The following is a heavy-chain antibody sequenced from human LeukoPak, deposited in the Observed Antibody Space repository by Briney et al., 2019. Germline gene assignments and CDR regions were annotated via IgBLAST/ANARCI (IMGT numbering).Heavy chain of an antibody. CDR1: GFTFSSYA. CDR3: AKGYYDYVWGSYYFDY. CDR2: ISGSGGST. J-gene: IGHJ4*02. Sequence: GGSLRLSCAASGFTFSSYAMSWVRQTPGKGLEWVSAISGSGGSTYYADSVKGRFTISRDNSKNTLYLQMNSLRAEDTAVYYCAKGYYDYVWGSYYFDYWGQGTLVTVSS. D-gene: IGHD3-16*01. V-gene: IGHV3-23*01.